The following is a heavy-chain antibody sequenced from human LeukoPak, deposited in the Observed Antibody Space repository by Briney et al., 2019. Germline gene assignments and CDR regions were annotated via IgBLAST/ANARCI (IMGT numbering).Heavy chain of an antibody. CDR1: GYTFTSYY. D-gene: IGHD6-13*01. V-gene: IGHV1-46*01. CDR2: INPSGGST. CDR3: AGSSADAFDI. J-gene: IGHJ3*02. Sequence: ASVKVSCKASGYTFTSYYMHRVGQAPGQGLEWMGIINPSGGSTSYAQKFQGRVTMTRDTSTSTVYMELSSLRSEDTAVYYCAGSSADAFDIWGQGTMVTVSS.